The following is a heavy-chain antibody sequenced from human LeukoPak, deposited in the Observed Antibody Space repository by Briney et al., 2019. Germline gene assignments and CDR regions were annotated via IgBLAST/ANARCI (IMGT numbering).Heavy chain of an antibody. D-gene: IGHD3-3*01. Sequence: SQTLSLTCTVSGGSISSGSYYWSWIRQPAGKGLEWIGRIYTSGSTNYNPSLKSRVTISVDTSKNQFSLKLSSVTAADTAVYYCARSPTVFGVVYMDVWGKGTTFTVSS. CDR3: ARSPTVFGVVYMDV. J-gene: IGHJ6*03. CDR1: GGSISSGSYY. V-gene: IGHV4-61*02. CDR2: IYTSGST.